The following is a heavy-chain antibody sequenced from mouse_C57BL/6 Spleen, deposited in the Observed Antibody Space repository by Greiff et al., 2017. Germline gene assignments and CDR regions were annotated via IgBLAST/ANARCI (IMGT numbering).Heavy chain of an antibody. CDR3: ARGHGLRGNYFGY. CDR2: ISDGGSYT. V-gene: IGHV5-4*01. D-gene: IGHD2-4*01. J-gene: IGHJ2*01. CDR1: GFTFSSYA. Sequence: DVQLQESGGGLVKPGGSLKLSCAASGFTFSSYAMSWVRQTPEKRLEWVATISDGGSYTYYPDNVKGRFTISRDNAKNNLYLQMSHLKSEDTAVYYCARGHGLRGNYFGYWGQGTTLTVSS.